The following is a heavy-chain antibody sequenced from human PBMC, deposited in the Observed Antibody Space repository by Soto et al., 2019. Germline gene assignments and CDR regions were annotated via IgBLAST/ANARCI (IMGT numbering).Heavy chain of an antibody. CDR2: ISTSGSST. CDR1: GFSFSDYY. CDR3: ANLAKNYYHYMDV. V-gene: IGHV3-11*01. D-gene: IGHD1-26*01. Sequence: PGGSLRLSCAASGFSFSDYYMSWIRQAPGKGLEWVSLISTSGSSTDYADSVKGRFTISRDNAKNSLSLQMNSLRAVDTAVFYCANLAKNYYHYMDVWGKGTTVTVSS. J-gene: IGHJ6*03.